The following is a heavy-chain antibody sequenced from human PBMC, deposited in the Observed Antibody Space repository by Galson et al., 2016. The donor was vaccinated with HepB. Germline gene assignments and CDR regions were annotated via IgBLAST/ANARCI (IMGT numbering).Heavy chain of an antibody. CDR1: GFTFSSYW. V-gene: IGHV3-7*04. Sequence: SLRLSCAASGFTFSSYWMTWVRQAPGKGLEWVANIKPDGSEKYSVDSVKGRFTISRDNAKNSLYLQMKSLRVEDTVLYYLGGGTTWLAGVWGHGTLVAVSS. J-gene: IGHJ4*01. CDR3: GGGTTWLAGV. CDR2: IKPDGSEK. D-gene: IGHD5-12*01.